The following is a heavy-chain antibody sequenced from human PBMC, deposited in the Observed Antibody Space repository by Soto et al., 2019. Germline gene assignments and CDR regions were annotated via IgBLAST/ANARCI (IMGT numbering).Heavy chain of an antibody. D-gene: IGHD6-19*01. CDR2: ISYDGSNK. Sequence: QVQLVESGGGVVQPGRSLRLSCAASGFTFSSYGMHWVRQAPGKGLEWVAVISYDGSNKYYADSVKGRFTISRDNTKNTLYLQMNNLRAEDRAVYYCAKDRGWLAERYYYGMDVWGQGTTVTVSS. CDR3: AKDRGWLAERYYYGMDV. CDR1: GFTFSSYG. J-gene: IGHJ6*02. V-gene: IGHV3-30*18.